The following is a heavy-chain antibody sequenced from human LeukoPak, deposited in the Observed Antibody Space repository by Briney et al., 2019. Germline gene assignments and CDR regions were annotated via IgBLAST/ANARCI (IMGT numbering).Heavy chain of an antibody. CDR3: ARDGFVRDGSSGYWYFDL. V-gene: IGHV1-2*02. J-gene: IGHJ2*01. CDR1: GGTFSSYA. D-gene: IGHD5-24*01. Sequence: ASVKVSCKASGGTFSSYAIDWVRQAPGQGLEWMGWMNPNSGGTIYAQKFQGRVTMTSDTSISTAYMELSWLRSDDTAFYYCARDGFVRDGSSGYWYFDLWGRGTLVTVSS. CDR2: MNPNSGGT.